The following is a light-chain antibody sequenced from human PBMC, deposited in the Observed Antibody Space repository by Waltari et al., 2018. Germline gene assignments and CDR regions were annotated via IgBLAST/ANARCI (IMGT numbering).Light chain of an antibody. Sequence: DIVMTQSPDSLAVSLGERATIHCKSSQSVLYSSNNKNYLAWFQQRPGQPPKLLIYWSSTRESGVPDRFSASGSGTDFTLTISSLQAEDVAVYYCLQYYNTPQTFGQGTRVEIK. J-gene: IGKJ1*01. CDR3: LQYYNTPQT. CDR1: QSVLYSSNNKNY. V-gene: IGKV4-1*01. CDR2: WSS.